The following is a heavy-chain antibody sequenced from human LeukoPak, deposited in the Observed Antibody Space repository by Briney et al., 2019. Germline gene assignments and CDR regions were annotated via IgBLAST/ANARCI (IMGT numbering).Heavy chain of an antibody. J-gene: IGHJ4*02. D-gene: IGHD1-26*01. V-gene: IGHV1-2*04. CDR1: GYTFTGYY. Sequence: ASVKVSCKASGYTFTGYYMHWVRQAPGQGLECMGRINPNSGGTNYAQKFQGWVTMTRDTSISTVYMELSRLRSDDTAVYYCARGFEWECRFDYWGQGTLVTVSS. CDR3: ARGFEWECRFDY. CDR2: INPNSGGT.